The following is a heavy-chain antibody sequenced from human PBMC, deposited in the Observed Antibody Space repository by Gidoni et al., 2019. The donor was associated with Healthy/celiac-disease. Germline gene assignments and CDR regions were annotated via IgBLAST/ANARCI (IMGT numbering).Heavy chain of an antibody. D-gene: IGHD6-13*01. V-gene: IGHV4-31*03. J-gene: IGHJ6*02. Sequence: QVQLQESGPGLVTPSQTLSLTCPVSGGSISSGGYYWSWIRQHPGKGLEWIGYIYYSGSTYYNPSLKSRVTISVDTSKNQFSLKLSSVTAADTAVYYWARVGIAAAGGGGMDVWGQGTTVTVSS. CDR3: ARVGIAAAGGGGMDV. CDR1: GGSISSGGYY. CDR2: IYYSGST.